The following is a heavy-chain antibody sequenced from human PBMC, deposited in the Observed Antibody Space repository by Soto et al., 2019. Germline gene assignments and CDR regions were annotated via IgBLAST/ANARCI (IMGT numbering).Heavy chain of an antibody. Sequence: QVQLVEAGGGVVQPGKSLRLSCAASGFSFSAYAMHWVRQAPGKGLEWVAVISYDGTYKYYADSVKGRFTISRDNSKNTLYLEMNSLRPEDATVYYCAKDPLGSCSAGSCYGYYFHHWGQGTLVTVSS. CDR3: AKDPLGSCSAGSCYGYYFHH. CDR2: ISYDGTYK. CDR1: GFSFSAYA. V-gene: IGHV3-30*18. J-gene: IGHJ4*02. D-gene: IGHD2-15*01.